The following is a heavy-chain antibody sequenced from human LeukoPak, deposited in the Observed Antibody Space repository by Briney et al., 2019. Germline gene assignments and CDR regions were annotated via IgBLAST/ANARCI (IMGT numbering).Heavy chain of an antibody. CDR1: GYTFTSYD. CDR3: ARSLYCSSTSCYNAFDI. CDR2: MNPNSGNT. V-gene: IGHV1-8*01. J-gene: IGHJ3*02. Sequence: GASAKVSCKASGYTFTSYDINWVRQATGQGLEWMGWMNPNSGNTGYAQKFQGRVTITRNTSISTAYMELSSLRSEDTAVYYCARSLYCSSTSCYNAFDIWGQGTMVTVSS. D-gene: IGHD2-2*02.